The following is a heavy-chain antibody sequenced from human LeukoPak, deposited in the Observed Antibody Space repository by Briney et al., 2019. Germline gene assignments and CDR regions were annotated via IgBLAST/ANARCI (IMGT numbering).Heavy chain of an antibody. V-gene: IGHV1-69*01. D-gene: IGHD3-3*01. CDR2: IIPIFGTA. CDR3: ARDKYDFWSGCQFDY. CDR1: GGTFSSYA. J-gene: IGHJ4*02. Sequence: SVKVSCKASGGTFSSYAISWVRQAPGQGLEWMGGIIPIFGTANYAQKFQGRVTITADESTSTAYMELSSLRSEDTAVCYCARDKYDFWSGCQFDYWGQGTLVTVSS.